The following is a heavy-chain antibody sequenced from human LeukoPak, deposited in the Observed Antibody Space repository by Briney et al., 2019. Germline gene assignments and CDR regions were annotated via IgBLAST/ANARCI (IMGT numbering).Heavy chain of an antibody. CDR3: ARYEEGYCSGGSCYEVDYRHYYYYMDV. Sequence: ASVKVSCKASGYTFTSYGISWVRQAPGQGLEWMGWISAYNGNTNYARKLQGRVTMTTDTSTSTAYMELRSLRSDDTAVYYCARYEEGYCSGGSCYEVDYRHYYYYMDVWGKGTTVTVSS. J-gene: IGHJ6*03. CDR1: GYTFTSYG. V-gene: IGHV1-18*01. D-gene: IGHD2-15*01. CDR2: ISAYNGNT.